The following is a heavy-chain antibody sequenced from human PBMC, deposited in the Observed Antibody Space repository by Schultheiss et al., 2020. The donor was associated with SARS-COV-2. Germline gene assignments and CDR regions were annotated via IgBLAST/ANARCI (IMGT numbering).Heavy chain of an antibody. D-gene: IGHD1-26*01. CDR1: GFTFSSYA. CDR2: ISAAGNTM. CDR3: ATLGAGLTAANYYSDH. V-gene: IGHV3-48*04. Sequence: GGSLRLSCAASGFTFSSYAMNWVRQAPGQGLDWVSYISAAGNTMYYADSVKGRFTISRDNAKNSLYLQMNSLRAEDTAVYYCATLGAGLTAANYYSDHWGQGTLVTVAS. J-gene: IGHJ4*01.